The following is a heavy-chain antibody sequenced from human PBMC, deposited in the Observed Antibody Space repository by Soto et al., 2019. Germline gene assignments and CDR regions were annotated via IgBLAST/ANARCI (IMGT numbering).Heavy chain of an antibody. CDR1: GFIFSGYA. J-gene: IGHJ4*02. Sequence: QVQLVESGGGVVQPGGSLRLSCAASGFIFSGYAMHWVRQAPGKGLEWVAVISYDGNTQYYADSVKGRFTVSRDNSNNILYVEMNNLRDEDTAMYYCAKETNAYEINFWGQRTLVTVSP. CDR3: AKETNAYEINF. D-gene: IGHD3-9*01. V-gene: IGHV3-30-3*01. CDR2: ISYDGNTQ.